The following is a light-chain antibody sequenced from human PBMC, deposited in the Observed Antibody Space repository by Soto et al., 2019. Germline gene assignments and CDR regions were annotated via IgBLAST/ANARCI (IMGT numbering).Light chain of an antibody. CDR2: SNN. V-gene: IGLV1-44*01. Sequence: QSVLTQPLSASGVPRQRGTISCSGSSSNIGSNTVNWYQQLPGTAPKLLIYSNNQRPSGVPDRFSGSKSGTSASLAISGLQSEDEADYYCAAWDDSLNGPLYVFGTGTKATVL. CDR1: SSNIGSNT. CDR3: AAWDDSLNGPLYV. J-gene: IGLJ1*01.